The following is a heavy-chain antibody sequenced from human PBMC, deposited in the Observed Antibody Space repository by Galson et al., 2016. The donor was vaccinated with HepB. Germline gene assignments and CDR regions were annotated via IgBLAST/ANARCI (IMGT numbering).Heavy chain of an antibody. CDR2: ITASGAGT. D-gene: IGHD5-18*01. J-gene: IGHJ4*02. V-gene: IGHV3-23*01. CDR3: AKDLDGYTYGYSYSDH. CDR1: GFTFTSYA. Sequence: SLRLSCAASGFTFTSYAMSWVRQAPGKGLEWVSGITASGAGTYYADSVKGRFTISRDNSKNTLYLQMNSLRAEDTAVYYCAKDLDGYTYGYSYSDHWGQGTLVTVSS.